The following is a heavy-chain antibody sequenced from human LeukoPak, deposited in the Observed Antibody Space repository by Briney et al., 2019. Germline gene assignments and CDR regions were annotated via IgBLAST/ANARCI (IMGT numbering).Heavy chain of an antibody. Sequence: GGSLRLSCAASGFTVSSYAMSWVRQAPGKGLEWVSAISGSGGSTYYADSVKGRFTISRDNSKNTLYLQMNSLRAEDTAVYYCAKRLAAAGTDRLFDYWGQGTLVTVSS. CDR2: ISGSGGST. D-gene: IGHD6-13*01. J-gene: IGHJ4*02. CDR3: AKRLAAAGTDRLFDY. CDR1: GFTVSSYA. V-gene: IGHV3-23*01.